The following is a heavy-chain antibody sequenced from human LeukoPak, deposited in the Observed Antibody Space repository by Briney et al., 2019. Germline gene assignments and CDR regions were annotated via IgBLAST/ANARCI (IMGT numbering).Heavy chain of an antibody. CDR2: INHSGST. CDR3: ARGGSPIVVVPAAPHGMDV. Sequence: SETLSLTCAVYGGYFSGYYWSWIRQPPGKGLEWIGEINHSGSTNYNPSLKSRVTILVDTSKKQFSLKLSSVTAADTAVYYCARGGSPIVVVPAAPHGMDVWGKGTTVTVSS. V-gene: IGHV4-34*01. D-gene: IGHD2-2*01. CDR1: GGYFSGYY. J-gene: IGHJ6*04.